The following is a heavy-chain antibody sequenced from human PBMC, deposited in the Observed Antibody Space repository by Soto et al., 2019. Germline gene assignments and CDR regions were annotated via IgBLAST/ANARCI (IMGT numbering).Heavy chain of an antibody. V-gene: IGHV1-18*01. CDR3: ARDRDWNLDY. D-gene: IGHD2-21*02. J-gene: IGHJ4*02. CDR1: GYSFTTYC. CDR2: ISTDKGNT. Sequence: ASLKVSCKAYGYSFTTYCMTWVRQAPGQGLEWMGWISTDKGNTKYAQNFQSRATLTTDTSTSTAYMELRSLRSDDTAVYYCARDRDWNLDYWGQGTLVTVSS.